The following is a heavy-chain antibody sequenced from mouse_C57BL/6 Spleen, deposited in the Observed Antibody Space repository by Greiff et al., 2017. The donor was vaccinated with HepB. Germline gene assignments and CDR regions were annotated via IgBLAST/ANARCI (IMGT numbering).Heavy chain of an antibody. J-gene: IGHJ3*01. D-gene: IGHD4-1*01. V-gene: IGHV1-19*01. CDR1: GYTFTDYY. CDR3: APLWDEFAY. CDR2: INPYNGGT. Sequence: EVQLQESGPVLVKPGASVKMSCKASGYTFTDYYMNWVKQSHGKSLEWIGVINPYNGGTSYNQKFKGKATLTVDKSSSTAYMALNSLTSEDSAVYYCAPLWDEFAYWGQGTLVTVSA.